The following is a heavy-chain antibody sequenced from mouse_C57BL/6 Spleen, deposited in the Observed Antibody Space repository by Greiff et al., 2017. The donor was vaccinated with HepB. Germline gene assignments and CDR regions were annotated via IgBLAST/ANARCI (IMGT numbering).Heavy chain of an antibody. Sequence: VKLMESGAELVRPGTSVKMSCKASGYTFTNYWIGWAKQRPGHGLEWIGDIYPGGGYTNYNEKFKGKATLTADKSSSTAYMQFSSLTSEDSAIYYCARNGNSGDYFDYWGQGTTLTVSS. D-gene: IGHD2-1*01. V-gene: IGHV1-63*01. CDR2: IYPGGGYT. J-gene: IGHJ2*01. CDR1: GYTFTNYW. CDR3: ARNGNSGDYFDY.